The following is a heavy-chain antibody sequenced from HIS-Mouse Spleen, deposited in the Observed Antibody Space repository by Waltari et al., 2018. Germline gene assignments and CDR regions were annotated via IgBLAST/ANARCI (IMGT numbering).Heavy chain of an antibody. D-gene: IGHD6-6*01. V-gene: IGHV4-34*01. J-gene: IGHJ5*02. Sequence: QVKLQQWGAGLLKPSETLSLTCAVYGGSFRGYYWSWIRQPPGKGLEWIGEINHSGSTNYNPSLKSRVTISVDTSKNQFSLKLSSVTAADTAVYYCARGPRGSSSNWFDPWGQGTLVTVSS. CDR2: INHSGST. CDR3: ARGPRGSSSNWFDP. CDR1: GGSFRGYY.